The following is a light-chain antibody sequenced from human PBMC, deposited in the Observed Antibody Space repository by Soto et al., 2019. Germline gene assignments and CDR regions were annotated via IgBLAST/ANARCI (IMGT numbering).Light chain of an antibody. V-gene: IGKV3-11*01. J-gene: IGKJ5*01. Sequence: LTKSLSAVSLNQGERATLSCRASQSVSRYLAWYQQKPGQAPRLLIYDASNRATGIPARFSGSGSGTDFTLTISSLEPEDFAVYYCQQRSDWLLITFGQGTRLEI. CDR2: DAS. CDR1: QSVSRY. CDR3: QQRSDWLLIT.